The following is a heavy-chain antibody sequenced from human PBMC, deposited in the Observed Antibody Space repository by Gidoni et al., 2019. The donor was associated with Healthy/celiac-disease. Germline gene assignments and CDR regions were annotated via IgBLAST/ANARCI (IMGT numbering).Heavy chain of an antibody. J-gene: IGHJ5*02. CDR3: ARENTITMVQGVIGSFDP. V-gene: IGHV3-33*01. CDR2: IWYDGSNK. Sequence: QVQLVESGGGVVQPGRSLRLSCAASGFPFCSYGMHWVRQAPGKGLEWVAVIWYDGSNKYYADSVKGRFTISRDNSKNTLYLQMNSLRAEDTAVYYCARENTITMVQGVIGSFDPWGQGTLVTVSS. D-gene: IGHD3-10*01. CDR1: GFPFCSYG.